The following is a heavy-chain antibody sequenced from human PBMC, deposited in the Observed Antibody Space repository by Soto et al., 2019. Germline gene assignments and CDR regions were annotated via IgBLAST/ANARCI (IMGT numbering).Heavy chain of an antibody. CDR2: IYYSWNT. D-gene: IGHD3-16*01. CDR3: AREGGDSSDGLYYFDS. V-gene: IGHV4-30-4*01. Sequence: SQPLPLSCTDPAGFSSSHTSWSWIRRPPGEGREWIGHIYYSWNTDYNPCLSCRLAISIDTSKNQFSLKLSSVTAADTAVYFCAREGGDSSDGLYYFDSWGQGSPVTVSS. J-gene: IGHJ4*02. CDR1: AGFSSSHTS.